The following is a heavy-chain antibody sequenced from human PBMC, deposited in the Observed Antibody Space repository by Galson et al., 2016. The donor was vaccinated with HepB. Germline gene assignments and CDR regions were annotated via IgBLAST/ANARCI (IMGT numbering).Heavy chain of an antibody. CDR3: AGGIRYCTNGVCYMWGYYYGMDV. CDR2: IWYDGSNK. Sequence: SLRLSCAASGFTFSSYGMHWVRQAPGKGLEWVAVIWYDGSNKYYEDSVKGRFTISRDNSKNTLYRQMTSLRAEATAVNYCAGGIRYCTNGVCYMWGYYYGMDVWGQGTTVTVSS. V-gene: IGHV3-33*01. CDR1: GFTFSSYG. J-gene: IGHJ6*02. D-gene: IGHD2-8*01.